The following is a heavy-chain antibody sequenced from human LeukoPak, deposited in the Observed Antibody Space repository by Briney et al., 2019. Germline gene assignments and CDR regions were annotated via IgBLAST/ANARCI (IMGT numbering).Heavy chain of an antibody. Sequence: GGSLRLSCAASGFTFSSYSMNWVRQAPGKGLEWVAFIRFDGSNTYYADSVKGRFTISRDNSKNTLYLQMNSLRAEDTAVYYCARDRAVLLWFGESSIFDYWGQGTLVTVSS. CDR1: GFTFSSYS. D-gene: IGHD3-10*01. CDR2: IRFDGSNT. V-gene: IGHV3-30*02. J-gene: IGHJ4*02. CDR3: ARDRAVLLWFGESSIFDY.